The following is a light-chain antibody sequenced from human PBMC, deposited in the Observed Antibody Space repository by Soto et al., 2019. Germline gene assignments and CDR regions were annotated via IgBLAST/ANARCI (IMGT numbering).Light chain of an antibody. Sequence: DIQMTQSPSSLSASGGDRVTITCRASQSISSYLNWYQQKPGKAPKLLIYAASSLQSGVPSRFSGSGSGTDFTLTISSLQPEDFATYYCQQSYSTPPKTFGQGTKVDIK. V-gene: IGKV1-39*01. CDR1: QSISSY. CDR2: AAS. CDR3: QQSYSTPPKT. J-gene: IGKJ1*01.